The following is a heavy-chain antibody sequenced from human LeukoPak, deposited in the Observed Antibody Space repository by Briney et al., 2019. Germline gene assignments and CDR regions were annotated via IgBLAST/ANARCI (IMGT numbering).Heavy chain of an antibody. CDR1: GGSFNSYY. Sequence: SETLSLTCTVSGGSFNSYYWSWIRQPPGKGLEWIGYIYYSGSTNYNPSLKSRVTISRDTSNNQFSLKLSSVTAADTAVYYCARLGWDYCYGLDVWGQGTTVTVSS. J-gene: IGHJ6*02. V-gene: IGHV4-59*08. CDR3: ARLGWDYCYGLDV. D-gene: IGHD5-24*01. CDR2: IYYSGST.